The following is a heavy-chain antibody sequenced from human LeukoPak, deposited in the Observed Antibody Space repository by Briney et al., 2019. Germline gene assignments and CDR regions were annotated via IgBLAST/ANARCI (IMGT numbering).Heavy chain of an antibody. Sequence: GGSLRLSCAASGFTVSSNFMSWVRQAPGKGLEWVSVIYSGDATYYADSVKGRFTISRDNSKNTLYLQMNSLRAEDTAVYYCAHLGGMVIQNWGQGTLVTVSS. CDR1: GFTVSSNF. J-gene: IGHJ1*01. V-gene: IGHV3-66*01. CDR3: AHLGGMVIQN. D-gene: IGHD3-16*01. CDR2: IYSGDAT.